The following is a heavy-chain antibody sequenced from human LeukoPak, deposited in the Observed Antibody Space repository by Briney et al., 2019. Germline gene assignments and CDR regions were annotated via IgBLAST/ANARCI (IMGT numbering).Heavy chain of an antibody. Sequence: SETLSLTCTVSGGSISSHYWSWIRQPPGKGLEWIGEINHSGSTNYNPSLKSRVTISVDTSKNQFSLKLSSVTAADTAVYYCARVQVLYDTKFDYWGQGTLVTVSS. CDR2: INHSGST. D-gene: IGHD3-22*01. CDR1: GGSISSHY. V-gene: IGHV4-34*01. CDR3: ARVQVLYDTKFDY. J-gene: IGHJ4*02.